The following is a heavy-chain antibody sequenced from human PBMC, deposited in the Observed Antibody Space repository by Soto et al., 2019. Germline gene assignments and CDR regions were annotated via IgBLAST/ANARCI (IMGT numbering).Heavy chain of an antibody. CDR2: IHSDGSST. CDR3: ARGDSGAFDL. J-gene: IGHJ3*01. Sequence: EVRLVESEGGLVQPGGSRSLSCAASGFTFSYYWMHWVRQAPGQGLLWVSRIHSDGSSTTYADSEKGRFTISRDNAKNTVSLQMNSLRVEDTGVYFCARGDSGAFDLWGQGTMVTVSS. D-gene: IGHD2-21*02. V-gene: IGHV3-74*01. CDR1: GFTFSYYW.